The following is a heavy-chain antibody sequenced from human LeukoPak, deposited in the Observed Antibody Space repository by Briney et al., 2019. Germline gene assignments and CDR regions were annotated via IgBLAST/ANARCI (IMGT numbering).Heavy chain of an antibody. CDR1: GYSISSDDY. Sequence: SETLSLTCTVSGYSISSDDYWGWIRQPPGKGLEWIGSIYHSGSTYYNPSLKSRVTILVDTSKNQFSLKLSSVTAADTAVYYCARHKDYYYSYMDVWGKGTTVTISS. J-gene: IGHJ6*03. CDR2: IYHSGST. V-gene: IGHV4-38-2*02. CDR3: ARHKDYYYSYMDV.